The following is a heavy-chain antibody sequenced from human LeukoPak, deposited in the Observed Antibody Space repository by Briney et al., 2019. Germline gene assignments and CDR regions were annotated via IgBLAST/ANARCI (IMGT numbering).Heavy chain of an antibody. D-gene: IGHD5-12*01. J-gene: IGHJ4*02. CDR3: WKDRLRFGGDYFDC. CDR1: GFTYRSHG. V-gene: IGHV3-23*01. CDR2: LRNGGDTT. Sequence: GGSLTLHCPASGFTYRSHGMCWIRQARGGGVVWLSSLRNGGDTTYSDSVEGRFTLSHVYYKNAQYLQLDRLRSGDPDDDHLWKDRLRFGGDYFDCWGQGTLVTVSS.